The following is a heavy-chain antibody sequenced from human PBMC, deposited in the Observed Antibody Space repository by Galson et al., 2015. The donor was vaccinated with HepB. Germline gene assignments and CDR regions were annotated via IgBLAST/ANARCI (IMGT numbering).Heavy chain of an antibody. CDR1: GFTFSSYG. V-gene: IGHV3-30*18. CDR2: ISYDGSNK. D-gene: IGHD2-15*01. Sequence: SLRLSCAASGFTFSSYGMHWVRQAPGKGLEWVAVISYDGSNKYYADSVKGRFTISRDNSKNTLYLQMNSLRAEDTAVYYCAKEVPDIVVAVAATPGVGFDYWGQGALVTVSS. CDR3: AKEVPDIVVAVAATPGVGFDY. J-gene: IGHJ4*02.